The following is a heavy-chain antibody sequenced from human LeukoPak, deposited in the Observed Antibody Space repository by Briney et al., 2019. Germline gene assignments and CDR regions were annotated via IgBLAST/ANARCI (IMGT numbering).Heavy chain of an antibody. Sequence: PGGSLRLSCAASGFTLGSYWMHWVRQAPGKGLVWVSRINSDGSSTSYADSVKGRFTISRDNAKNTLYLQMDSLRAEDTAVYYCARDLSTTYYYGSGSSYWGQGTLVTVSS. D-gene: IGHD3-10*01. V-gene: IGHV3-74*01. CDR2: INSDGSST. CDR1: GFTLGSYW. J-gene: IGHJ4*02. CDR3: ARDLSTTYYYGSGSSY.